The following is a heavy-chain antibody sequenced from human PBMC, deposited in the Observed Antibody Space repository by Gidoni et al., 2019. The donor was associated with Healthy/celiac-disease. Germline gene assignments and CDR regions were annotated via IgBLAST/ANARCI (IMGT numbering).Heavy chain of an antibody. D-gene: IGHD5-18*01. Sequence: VQLQESGPGLVKPSQTLSLTCPVSGGSLSSASYHWSWIRQPAGKGLEWIGRIYTSGSTNYNPSLKSRVTISVDTSKNQFSLKLSSVTAADTAVYYCAGGVDTAMVGFDYWGQGTLVTVSS. CDR1: GGSLSSASYH. J-gene: IGHJ4*02. V-gene: IGHV4-61*02. CDR2: IYTSGST. CDR3: AGGVDTAMVGFDY.